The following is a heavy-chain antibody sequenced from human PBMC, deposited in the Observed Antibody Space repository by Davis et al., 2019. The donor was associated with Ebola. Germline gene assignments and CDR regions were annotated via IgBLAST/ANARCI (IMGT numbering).Heavy chain of an antibody. J-gene: IGHJ4*02. CDR3: ARDAFSLSRYDTEDH. V-gene: IGHV3-48*04. D-gene: IGHD3-9*01. CDR1: GFTFSNDW. Sequence: GGSLRLSCAASGFTFSNDWMHWVRQAPGKGLEWVSYISGSATSTFYADSVKGRFTISRDNARDSLYLQMDSLRVEDTAIYYCARDAFSLSRYDTEDHWGQGTLVTVSS. CDR2: ISGSATST.